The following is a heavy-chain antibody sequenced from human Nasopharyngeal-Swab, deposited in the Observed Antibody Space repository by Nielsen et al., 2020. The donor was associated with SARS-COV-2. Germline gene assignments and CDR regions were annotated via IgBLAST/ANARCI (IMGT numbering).Heavy chain of an antibody. CDR3: VRGSYGHYDS. D-gene: IGHD4-17*01. Sequence: GGSLRLSCAASGFTFSSYTMNWVRQAPGKGLEWVSSISPTSYYIYYAESVKGRFTISRDNAKNSLFLQMNSLRAEETAIYYCVRGSYGHYDSWGQGALITVSS. CDR1: GFTFSSYT. CDR2: ISPTSYYI. V-gene: IGHV3-21*06. J-gene: IGHJ5*01.